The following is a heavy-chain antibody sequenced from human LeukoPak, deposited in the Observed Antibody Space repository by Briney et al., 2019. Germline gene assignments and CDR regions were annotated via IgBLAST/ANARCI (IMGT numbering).Heavy chain of an antibody. CDR2: IYPGDSDT. D-gene: IGHD3-22*01. Sequence: GESLKISCKGSGYSFTSYWFGWVRQMPGKGLEWMGIIYPGDSDTRYSPSFQGQVTVSADKSISTAYLQWSSLKASDTAMYYCARPAGYYDSSGYYNVYYFDYWGQGTLVTVSS. CDR3: ARPAGYYDSSGYYNVYYFDY. CDR1: GYSFTSYW. J-gene: IGHJ4*02. V-gene: IGHV5-51*01.